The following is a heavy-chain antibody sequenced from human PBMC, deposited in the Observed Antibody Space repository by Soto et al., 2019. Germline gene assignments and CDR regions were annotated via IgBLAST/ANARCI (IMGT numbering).Heavy chain of an antibody. CDR3: AKLWGPVTALVDHY. Sequence: QVQLVESGGGVVQPGRSLRLSCAASGFAFSNFGMHWVRQAPGKGLAWVAAVSYDGNIKYYADSVKGRFTISRDNSKNTLFLQMNSLRPEDTSVYYCAKLWGPVTALVDHYWGQGTLVTVSS. CDR2: VSYDGNIK. CDR1: GFAFSNFG. D-gene: IGHD2-21*01. J-gene: IGHJ4*02. V-gene: IGHV3-30*18.